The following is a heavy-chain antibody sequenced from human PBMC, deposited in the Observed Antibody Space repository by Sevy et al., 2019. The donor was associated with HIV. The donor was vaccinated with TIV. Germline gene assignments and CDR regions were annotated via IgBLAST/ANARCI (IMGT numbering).Heavy chain of an antibody. CDR2: IIPIFGTA. D-gene: IGHD6-13*01. CDR3: ARAGIAAAGTNYWFDP. J-gene: IGHJ5*02. V-gene: IGHV1-69*13. Sequence: ASVKVSCKASGGTFSSYAISWVRQAPGEWLEWMGGIIPIFGTANCAQKFQGRVTITADESTSTAYMELSSLRSEDTAVYYCARAGIAAAGTNYWFDPWGQGTLVTVSS. CDR1: GGTFSSYA.